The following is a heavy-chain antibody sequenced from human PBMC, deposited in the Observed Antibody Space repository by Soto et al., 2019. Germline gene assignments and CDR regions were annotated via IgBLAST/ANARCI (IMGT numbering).Heavy chain of an antibody. CDR2: INHSGST. CDR1: GGSFSGYY. CDR3: ARPGYGSGSYYYPYYYYMDV. D-gene: IGHD3-10*01. V-gene: IGHV4-34*01. Sequence: PSETLSLTCAVYGGSFSGYYWSWVRQPPGKGLEWIGVINHSGSTNYNPSLKSRVTISVDTSKNQFSLKLSSVTAADTAVYYCARPGYGSGSYYYPYYYYMDVWGKGTTVTVSS. J-gene: IGHJ6*03.